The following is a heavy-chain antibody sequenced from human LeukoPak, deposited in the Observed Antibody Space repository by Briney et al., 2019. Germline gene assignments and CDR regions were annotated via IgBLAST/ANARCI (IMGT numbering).Heavy chain of an antibody. CDR2: ISSSSSYI. CDR3: AREQSSSSGFDY. V-gene: IGHV3-21*01. D-gene: IGHD6-13*01. J-gene: IGHJ4*02. Sequence: GGSLRLSCAASGLTFSSYSMNWVRQAPGKGLEWVSSISSSSSYIYYADSVKGRFTISRDNAKNSLYLQMNSLRAEDTAVYYCAREQSSSSGFDYWGQGTLVTVSS. CDR1: GLTFSSYS.